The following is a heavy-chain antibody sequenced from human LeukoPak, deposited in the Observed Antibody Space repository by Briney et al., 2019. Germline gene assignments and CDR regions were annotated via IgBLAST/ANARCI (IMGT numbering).Heavy chain of an antibody. J-gene: IGHJ3*02. CDR2: LSYDAINK. V-gene: IGHV3-30*14. D-gene: IGHD2-2*01. Sequence: GGSLRLSCVASGFTFTGFTMHWVRQAPGKGLEWVATLSYDAINKYYAESVQGRFTISKDSYNDVLFLQMDRLITDDTAVYYCARGVGYQILWNPFDIWGQGTIVTVS. CDR3: ARGVGYQILWNPFDI. CDR1: GFTFTGFT.